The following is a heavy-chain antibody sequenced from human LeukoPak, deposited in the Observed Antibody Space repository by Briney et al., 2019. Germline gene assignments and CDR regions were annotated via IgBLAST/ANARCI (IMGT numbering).Heavy chain of an antibody. CDR3: ARDYCSGGSCYSFYYYYGMDV. D-gene: IGHD2-15*01. CDR2: IWYDGSNK. CDR1: GFTFSSYG. Sequence: PGRSLRLSCAASGFTFSSYGMHWVRQAPSKGLEWVAVIWYDGSNKYYADSVKGRFTISRDNSKNTLYLQMNGLRAEDTAVYYCARDYCSGGSCYSFYYYYGMDVWGQGTTVTVSS. J-gene: IGHJ6*02. V-gene: IGHV3-33*01.